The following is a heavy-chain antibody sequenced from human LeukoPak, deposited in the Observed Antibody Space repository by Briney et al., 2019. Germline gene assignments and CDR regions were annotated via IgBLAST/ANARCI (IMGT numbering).Heavy chain of an antibody. CDR3: ARGNAYYDFWSGYYPPKYYFDY. D-gene: IGHD3-3*01. V-gene: IGHV4-34*01. CDR1: GGSFSGYY. J-gene: IGHJ4*02. CDR2: INHSGST. Sequence: SETLSFTCAVYGGSFSGYYWSWLRQPPGKGLEWIGEINHSGSTNYNPSLKSRVTISVDTSKNQFSLKLSSVTAADTAVYYCARGNAYYDFWSGYYPPKYYFDYWGQGTLVTVSS.